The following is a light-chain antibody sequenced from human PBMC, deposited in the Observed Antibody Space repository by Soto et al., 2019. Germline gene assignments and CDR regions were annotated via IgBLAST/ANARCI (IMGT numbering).Light chain of an antibody. Sequence: DIQMTQSPSSLSASVGDNVIITCRASQIINTFLNWYQQKPGKAPKLLIYGASNLQSGVPSRFIGSGSGTHFTLSINSLRTEDFATYYCQQSFAAPVTFGGGTKVEI. CDR3: QQSFAAPVT. V-gene: IGKV1-39*01. CDR2: GAS. CDR1: QIINTF. J-gene: IGKJ4*01.